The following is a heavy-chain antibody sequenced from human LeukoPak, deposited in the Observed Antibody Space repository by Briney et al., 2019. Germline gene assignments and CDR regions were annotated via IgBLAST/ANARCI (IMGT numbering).Heavy chain of an antibody. Sequence: ASVKVSCKASGYSFTSYGFSWVRQAPGQGLEWMGWISAYNGNTKYAQKFQGRVTMTTDTSTSTAYMELRSLRSDDTAVYFCARDRARSAMAREFQHWGQGTQVTVSS. CDR2: ISAYNGNT. V-gene: IGHV1-18*01. D-gene: IGHD2-2*01. J-gene: IGHJ1*01. CDR1: GYSFTSYG. CDR3: ARDRARSAMAREFQH.